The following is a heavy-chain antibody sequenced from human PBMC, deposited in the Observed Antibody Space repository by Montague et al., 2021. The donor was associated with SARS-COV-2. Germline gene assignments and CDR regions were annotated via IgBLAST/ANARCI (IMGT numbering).Heavy chain of an antibody. Sequence: SETLSLTCTVSGGSISSSSYYWGWIRQPPGKGLEWIGSIYYSGSTYYXPSLKSRVTISVDTSKNQFSLKLSSVTAADTAVYYCARQGDQLLLEYWFDPWGQGTLVTVSP. CDR3: ARQGDQLLLEYWFDP. CDR2: IYYSGST. D-gene: IGHD2-2*01. V-gene: IGHV4-39*01. CDR1: GGSISSSSYY. J-gene: IGHJ5*02.